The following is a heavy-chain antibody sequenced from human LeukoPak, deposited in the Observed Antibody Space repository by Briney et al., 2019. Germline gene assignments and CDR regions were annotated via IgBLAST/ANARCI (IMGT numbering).Heavy chain of an antibody. CDR3: AREAAAGMTFFDY. V-gene: IGHV4-31*03. Sequence: SETLSLTCTVSGGSISSGGYYWSWIRQQPGKGLEGIGYIYYSGSTYYNPSLKSRVTISVDTSKNQFSLKLSSVTAADTAVYYCAREAAAGMTFFDYWGQGTLVTVSS. CDR1: GGSISSGGYY. D-gene: IGHD6-13*01. J-gene: IGHJ4*02. CDR2: IYYSGST.